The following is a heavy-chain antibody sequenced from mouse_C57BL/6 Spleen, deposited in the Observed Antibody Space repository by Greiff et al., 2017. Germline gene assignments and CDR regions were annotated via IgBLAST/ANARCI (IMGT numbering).Heavy chain of an antibody. CDR3: ARVDYDLDY. CDR2: INPSTGGT. Sequence: EVHLVESGPELVKPGASVKISCKASGYSFTGYYMNWVKQSPEKSLEWIGEINPSTGGTTYNQKFKAKATLTVDKSSSTAYMQLKSLTSEDSAVYYCARVDYDLDYWGQGTTLTVSS. J-gene: IGHJ2*01. D-gene: IGHD2-4*01. V-gene: IGHV1-42*01. CDR1: GYSFTGYY.